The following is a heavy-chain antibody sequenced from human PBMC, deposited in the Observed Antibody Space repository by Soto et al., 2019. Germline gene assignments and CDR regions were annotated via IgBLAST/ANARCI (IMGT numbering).Heavy chain of an antibody. V-gene: IGHV3-23*01. CDR1: GFTFSSYA. D-gene: IGHD3-22*01. CDR2: ISGSGGST. J-gene: IGHJ3*02. Sequence: GGSLRLSCAASGFTFSSYAMSWVRQAPGKGLEWVSAISGSGGSTYYADSVKGRFTISRDNSKNTLYLQMNSLRAEDTAVYYCAKVWSITMIVVVYDAFDIWGQGTMVTVSS. CDR3: AKVWSITMIVVVYDAFDI.